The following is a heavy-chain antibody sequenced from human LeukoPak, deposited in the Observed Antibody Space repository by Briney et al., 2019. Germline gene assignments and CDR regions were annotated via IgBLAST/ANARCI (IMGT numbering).Heavy chain of an antibody. CDR2: MYTSGST. V-gene: IGHV4-4*07. J-gene: IGHJ4*02. D-gene: IGHD4-17*01. Sequence: PSETLSLTCTVSGGSISSYYWSWIRQPAGKGLEWIGRMYTSGSTNHNPSLKSRVTMSVDTSKNQFSLKLRSVTAADTAVYYCARAFNDYGDYPLGYWGQGALVTVSS. CDR1: GGSISSYY. CDR3: ARAFNDYGDYPLGY.